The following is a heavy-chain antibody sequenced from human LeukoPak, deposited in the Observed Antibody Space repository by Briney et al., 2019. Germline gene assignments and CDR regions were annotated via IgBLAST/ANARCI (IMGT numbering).Heavy chain of an antibody. J-gene: IGHJ4*02. CDR3: ARVSSGGYFHTYYFDY. Sequence: SETLSLTCTVSGGSISGYYWSWIRQPPGKGLEWIGYIRYSGTTNYSPSLKSRATISVDTSKNQFSLNLISVTAADTAIYYCARVSSGGYFHTYYFDYWGQGTLVTVSS. V-gene: IGHV4-59*01. D-gene: IGHD3-22*01. CDR2: IRYSGTT. CDR1: GGSISGYY.